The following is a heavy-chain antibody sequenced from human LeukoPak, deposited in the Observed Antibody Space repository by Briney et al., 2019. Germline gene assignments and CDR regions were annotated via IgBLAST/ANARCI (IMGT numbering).Heavy chain of an antibody. CDR2: IYTSGST. V-gene: IGHV4-4*09. CDR1: GGSISSYY. Sequence: PSETLSLTCTVSGGSISSYYWSWIRQPPGKGLEWIGYIYTSGSTNYNPSLNSRVTISGDMSENQFSLKLSSVTAADTAVYYCARLTRHSDSSGYYRGYYFDYWGQGTLVTVSS. D-gene: IGHD3-22*01. J-gene: IGHJ4*02. CDR3: ARLTRHSDSSGYYRGYYFDY.